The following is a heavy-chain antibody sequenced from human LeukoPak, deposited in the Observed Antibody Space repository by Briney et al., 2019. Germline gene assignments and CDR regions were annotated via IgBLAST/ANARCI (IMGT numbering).Heavy chain of an antibody. V-gene: IGHV3-7*03. J-gene: IGHJ4*02. Sequence: GGFLRLSCAASGFTFSNCWMSWVRQAPGKGLEWVANIRFDGSEKFYVDSVKGRFTISRDNSKNTLYLQMNSLRAEDTAVYYCAKLSGQLVIWGGHRRRGTFDYWGQGTLVTVSS. CDR1: GFTFSNCW. CDR2: IRFDGSEK. D-gene: IGHD6-6*01. CDR3: AKLSGQLVIWGGHRRRGTFDY.